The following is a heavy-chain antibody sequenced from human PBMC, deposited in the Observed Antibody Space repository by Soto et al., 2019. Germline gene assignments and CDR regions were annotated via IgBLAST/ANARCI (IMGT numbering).Heavy chain of an antibody. CDR1: GFTFSSYA. CDR3: AKDRTCIFGVVILLDY. J-gene: IGHJ4*02. D-gene: IGHD3-3*02. CDR2: ISGSGGST. Sequence: EVQLLESGGGLVQPGGSLRLSCAASGFTFSSYAMSWVRQAPGKGLEWVSAISGSGGSTYYADSVKGRFTISRDNSKNTLYQQMNKLSAEATAVYSCAKDRTCIFGVVILLDYWGQGTLVTVSS. V-gene: IGHV3-23*01.